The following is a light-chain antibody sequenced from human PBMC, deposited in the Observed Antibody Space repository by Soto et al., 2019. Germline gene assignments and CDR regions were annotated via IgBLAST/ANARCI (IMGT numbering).Light chain of an antibody. J-gene: IGLJ1*01. CDR1: SSDVGGYNY. Sequence: QSVLTQPASVSGSPGQSITISCTGTSSDVGGYNYVSWYQQHPGKAPKLMIYEVSNRPSGVSNRFSGSKSGNTASLTISGLQAEDEADYYCISYTSSSTLDVFGTGTKVTVL. V-gene: IGLV2-14*01. CDR3: ISYTSSSTLDV. CDR2: EVS.